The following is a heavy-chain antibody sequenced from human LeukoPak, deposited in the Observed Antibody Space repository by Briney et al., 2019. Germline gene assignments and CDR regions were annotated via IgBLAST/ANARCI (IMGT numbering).Heavy chain of an antibody. D-gene: IGHD3-16*01. Sequence: SQTLSLTCAISGDSVSSDSAAYNWIGQSPSRGLEWLGRTYYRSKWYNDYAVSVKSRITINPDTSKNQFSLQLNSVTPEDTGMYYCTRGGYYGLDVWGQGTTVTVSS. V-gene: IGHV6-1*01. J-gene: IGHJ6*02. CDR2: TYYRSKWYN. CDR3: TRGGYYGLDV. CDR1: GDSVSSDSAA.